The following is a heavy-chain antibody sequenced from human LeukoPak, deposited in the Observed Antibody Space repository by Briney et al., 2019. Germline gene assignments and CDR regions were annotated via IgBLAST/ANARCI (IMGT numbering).Heavy chain of an antibody. D-gene: IGHD6-19*01. V-gene: IGHV4-4*07. CDR1: GGSISNY. J-gene: IGHJ4*02. CDR2: IYTTGST. Sequence: SETLSLTCTVSGGSISNYWTWIRQPAGKGLEWICRIYTTGSTNYNPSLNSRVTMSVDTSKNQFSLKLSSVTAADTAVYYCARQIAVAGKAGLDYWGQGTLVTVSS. CDR3: ARQIAVAGKAGLDY.